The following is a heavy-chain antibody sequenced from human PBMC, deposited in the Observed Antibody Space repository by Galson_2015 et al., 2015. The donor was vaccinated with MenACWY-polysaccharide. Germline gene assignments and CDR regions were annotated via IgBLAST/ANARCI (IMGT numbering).Heavy chain of an antibody. CDR3: ARGISSSN. D-gene: IGHD6-6*01. J-gene: IGHJ4*02. CDR2: INRDGSNT. V-gene: IGHV3-74*01. Sequence: SLRLSCAASGFTFNTHWMHWVRQAPGKGLMWVSRINRDGSNTEYADSVKGRFTISRDNAKNTLFLQMNSLRAEDTAVYYCARGISSSNWGQGTLVTVSS. CDR1: GFTFNTHW.